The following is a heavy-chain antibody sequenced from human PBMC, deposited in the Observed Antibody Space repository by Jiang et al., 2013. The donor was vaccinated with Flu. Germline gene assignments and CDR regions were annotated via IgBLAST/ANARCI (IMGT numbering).Heavy chain of an antibody. CDR2: INPNSGGT. CDR3: AISRLDYDFWSGYSWFDP. J-gene: IGHJ5*02. Sequence: LVESGAEVKKPGASVKVSCKASGYTFTGYYMHWVRQAPGQGLEWMGWINPNSGGTNYAQKFQGRVTMTRDTSISTAYMELSRLRSDDTAVYYCAISRLDYDFWSGYSWFDPWGQGTLVTVSS. V-gene: IGHV1-2*02. D-gene: IGHD3-3*01. CDR1: GYTFTGYY.